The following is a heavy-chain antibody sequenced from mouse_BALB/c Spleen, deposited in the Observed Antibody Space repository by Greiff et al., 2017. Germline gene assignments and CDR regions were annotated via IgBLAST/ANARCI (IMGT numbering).Heavy chain of an antibody. CDR1: GYTFTSYW. J-gene: IGHJ1*01. D-gene: IGHD1-1*01. Sequence: LQQPGSELVRPGASVKLSCKASGYTFTSYWMHWVKQRHGQGLEWIGNIYPGSGSTNYDEKFKSKGTLTVDTSSSTAYMHLSSLTSEASAVYYCTREFYGWYFDVWGAGTTVTVSS. CDR3: TREFYGWYFDV. CDR2: IYPGSGST. V-gene: IGHV1S22*01.